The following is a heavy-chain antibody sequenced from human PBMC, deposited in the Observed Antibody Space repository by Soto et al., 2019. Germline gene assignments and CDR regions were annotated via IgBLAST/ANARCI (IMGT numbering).Heavy chain of an antibody. V-gene: IGHV1-18*01. CDR1: GYTFTSYG. D-gene: IGHD4-17*01. CDR3: ARDVPTVTTGGPDY. CDR2: ISAYNGNT. J-gene: IGHJ4*02. Sequence: QVQLVQSGVEVEKPGASVKVSCKASGYTFTSYGISWVRQAPGQGLEWMGWISAYNGNTNYAQKFQGRVTMTTDTSTSTAYMELRSLRSDDTAVYYCARDVPTVTTGGPDYWVQGTLVTVSS.